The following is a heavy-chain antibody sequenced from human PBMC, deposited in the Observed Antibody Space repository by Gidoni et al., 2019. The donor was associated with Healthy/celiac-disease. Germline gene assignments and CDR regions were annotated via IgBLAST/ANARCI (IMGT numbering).Heavy chain of an antibody. CDR2: ISGSGGST. J-gene: IGHJ4*02. D-gene: IGHD5-12*01. V-gene: IGHV3-23*01. CDR1: GFTFSSYA. CDR3: AKAWGVEMATIIGY. Sequence: EVQLLESGGGLVQPGGSLRLSCAASGFTFSSYAMSWVRQAPGKGLEWVSAISGSGGSTYYADSVKGRFTISRDNAKNTLYLQMNSLRAEDTAVYYCAKAWGVEMATIIGYWGQGTLVTVSS.